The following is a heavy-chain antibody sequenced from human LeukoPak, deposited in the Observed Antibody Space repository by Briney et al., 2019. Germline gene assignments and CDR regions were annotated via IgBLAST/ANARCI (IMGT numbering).Heavy chain of an antibody. D-gene: IGHD3-10*01. J-gene: IGHJ6*02. CDR3: ARLGELGMVRPQNAYYYYYGMDV. Sequence: ASVKVSCKASGYTFTGYYMHWVRQATGQGLEWMGWMNPNSGNTGYAQKFQGRVTMTRNTSISTAYMELSSLRSEDTAVYYCARLGELGMVRPQNAYYYYYGMDVWGQGTTVTVSS. V-gene: IGHV1-8*02. CDR2: MNPNSGNT. CDR1: GYTFTGYY.